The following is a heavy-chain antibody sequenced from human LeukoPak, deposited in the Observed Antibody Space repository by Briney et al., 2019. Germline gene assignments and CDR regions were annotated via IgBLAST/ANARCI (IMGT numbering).Heavy chain of an antibody. CDR1: GFIFNSHA. D-gene: IGHD3-10*01. J-gene: IGHJ6*03. CDR3: ARSSITMVRGVIKSTTSWYHYYNMDV. V-gene: IGHV3-23*01. CDR2: ISGSGGIT. Sequence: GGSLRLSCAASGFIFNSHAMNWVRQAPGKGLEWVSVISGSGGITYYADSVKGRFTVSRDNSKNTLFLQMNSLRAEDTAVYYCARSSITMVRGVIKSTTSWYHYYNMDVWGKGTTVTVSS.